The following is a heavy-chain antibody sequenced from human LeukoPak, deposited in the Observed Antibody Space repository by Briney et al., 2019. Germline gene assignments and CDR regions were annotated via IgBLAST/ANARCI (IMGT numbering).Heavy chain of an antibody. CDR2: INTNTGNP. V-gene: IGHV7-4-1*02. J-gene: IGHJ4*02. Sequence: ASVKVSCKASGYSFTGYYIHWVRQAPGQGLEWMGWINTNTGNPTYAQGFTGRFVFSLDTSVSTAYLQISSLKAEDTAVYYCARDLFVGATRSYFDYWGQGTLVTVSS. CDR3: ARDLFVGATRSYFDY. CDR1: GYSFTGYY. D-gene: IGHD1-26*01.